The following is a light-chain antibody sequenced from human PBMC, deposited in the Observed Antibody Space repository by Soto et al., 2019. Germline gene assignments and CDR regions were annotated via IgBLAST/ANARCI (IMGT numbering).Light chain of an antibody. V-gene: IGLV2-14*03. CDR2: EVR. CDR3: SSYTSSSTYV. J-gene: IGLJ1*01. CDR1: RSGIGGYNY. Sequence: VLTQPASFSGSPGHSIAVSFIVTRSGIGGYNYVSWHQQHPGKAPKLMIYEVRNRPSGVSNRFSGSKSGNTASLTISGLQAEDEADYYCSSYTSSSTYVFGTGTKVTVL.